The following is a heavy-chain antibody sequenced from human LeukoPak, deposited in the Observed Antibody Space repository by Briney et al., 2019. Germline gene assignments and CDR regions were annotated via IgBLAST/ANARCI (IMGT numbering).Heavy chain of an antibody. Sequence: GGSLRLSCAASGFTFDDYAMHWVRQAPGKGLEWVSGISWNSGSIGYADSVKGRFTISRDNAKNSLYLQMNSLRAEDTALYYCAKDGTSGAHGGAHFDYWGQGTLVTVSS. CDR2: ISWNSGSI. J-gene: IGHJ4*02. D-gene: IGHD1-26*01. CDR1: GFTFDDYA. CDR3: AKDGTSGAHGGAHFDY. V-gene: IGHV3-9*01.